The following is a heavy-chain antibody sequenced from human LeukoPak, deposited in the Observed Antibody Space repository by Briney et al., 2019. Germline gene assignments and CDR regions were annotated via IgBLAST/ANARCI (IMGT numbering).Heavy chain of an antibody. CDR1: GGSISSSSYY. CDR2: IYYSGST. J-gene: IGHJ4*02. Sequence: ASETLSLTCTVSGGSISSSSYYGGWIRQPPGKGLEWIGSIYYSGSTYYNSSLKSRVTISVDTSKNQFSLKLSSVTAADTAVYYCAGSYGSGRDTFDHWGQGTLVTVSS. CDR3: AGSYGSGRDTFDH. V-gene: IGHV4-39*01. D-gene: IGHD3-10*01.